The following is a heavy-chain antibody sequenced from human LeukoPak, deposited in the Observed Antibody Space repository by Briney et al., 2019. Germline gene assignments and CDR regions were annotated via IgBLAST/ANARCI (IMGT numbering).Heavy chain of an antibody. Sequence: PSETLSLTRAVSGGSISSGGYSWSWIRQPPGKGLEWIGYIYHSGSTYYNPSLKSRVTISVDRSKNQFSLKLSSVTAADTAVYYCARVRLSELDYWGQGTLVTVSS. D-gene: IGHD6-25*01. CDR3: ARVRLSELDY. V-gene: IGHV4-30-2*01. CDR1: GGSISSGGYS. CDR2: IYHSGST. J-gene: IGHJ4*02.